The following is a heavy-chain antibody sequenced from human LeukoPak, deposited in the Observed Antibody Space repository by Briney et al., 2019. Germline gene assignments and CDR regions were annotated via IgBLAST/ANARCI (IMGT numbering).Heavy chain of an antibody. CDR1: GGSFSGYY. CDR2: INHSGST. D-gene: IGHD2-2*02. CDR3: ARRNKLSSTSCYNY. V-gene: IGHV4-34*01. Sequence: SETLSLTCAVYGGSFSGYYWSWIRQPPGKGLEWIGEINHSGSTNYNPSLKSRVTISVDTSKNQFSLKLSSVTAADTAVYYCARRNKLSSTSCYNYWGQGTLVTVSS. J-gene: IGHJ4*02.